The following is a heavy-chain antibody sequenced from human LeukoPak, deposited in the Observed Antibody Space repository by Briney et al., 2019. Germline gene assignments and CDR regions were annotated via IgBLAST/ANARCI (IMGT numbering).Heavy chain of an antibody. CDR1: GGSFSGHY. J-gene: IGHJ6*03. CDR2: INHSGST. Sequence: SETLSLTCAVYGGSFSGHYWSWIRQPPGKGLEWIGEINHSGSTNYNPSLKSRVTISVDTSKNQFSLKLSSVTAADTAVYYCARDTGTTIWSGYYNYYYYMDVWGKGTTVTVSS. D-gene: IGHD3-3*01. CDR3: ARDTGTTIWSGYYNYYYYMDV. V-gene: IGHV4-34*01.